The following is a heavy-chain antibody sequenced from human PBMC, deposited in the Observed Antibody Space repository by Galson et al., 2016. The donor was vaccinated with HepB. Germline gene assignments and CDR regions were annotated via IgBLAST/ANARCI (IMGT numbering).Heavy chain of an antibody. CDR2: FDPEEGER. J-gene: IGHJ1*01. CDR1: GHSLSEVS. Sequence: SVKVSCKVSGHSLSEVSIHWVRQAPRKGLEWMGGFDPEEGERVFAQKFQGRVTMTEDTTTDTAYMELKKLKSKDTAVYYCVTEGAGDMITFGGVIVAALVWGQGTLVSVSS. CDR3: VTEGAGDMITFGGVIVAALV. D-gene: IGHD3-16*02. V-gene: IGHV1-24*01.